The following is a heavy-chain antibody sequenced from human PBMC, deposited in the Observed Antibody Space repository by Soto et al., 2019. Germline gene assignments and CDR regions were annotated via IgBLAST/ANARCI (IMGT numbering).Heavy chain of an antibody. Sequence: EVQLVQSGAEVKKPGESLRISCKGSGYSFTSYWICWVRQMPGKGLEWMGRLDPSDSYTNYSPSFQGHVSISADKSISTAYLQSSSLNASDTDMYYCARLPLAAAYSDANSWGQGTLVTVSS. CDR3: ARLPLAAAYSDANS. CDR1: GYSFTSYW. CDR2: LDPSDSYT. V-gene: IGHV5-10-1*01. D-gene: IGHD6-13*01. J-gene: IGHJ4*02.